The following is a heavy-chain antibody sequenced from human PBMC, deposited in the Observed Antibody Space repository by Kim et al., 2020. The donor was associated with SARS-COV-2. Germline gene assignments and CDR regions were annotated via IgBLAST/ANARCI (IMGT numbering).Heavy chain of an antibody. CDR2: IYYSGST. D-gene: IGHD6-13*01. V-gene: IGHV4-31*03. CDR1: GGSISSGGYY. CDR3: ARQVAAARSRRFDY. J-gene: IGHJ4*02. Sequence: SETLSLTCTVSGGSISSGGYYWSWIRQHPGKGLEWIGYIYYSGSTYYNPSLKSRVTISVDTSKNQFSLKLSSVTAADTAVYYCARQVAAARSRRFDYWGQGTLVTVSS.